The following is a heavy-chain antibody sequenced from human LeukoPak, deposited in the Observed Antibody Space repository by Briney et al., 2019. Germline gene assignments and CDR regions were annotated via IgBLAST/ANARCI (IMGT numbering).Heavy chain of an antibody. CDR2: IYTSGST. J-gene: IGHJ4*02. V-gene: IGHV4-4*07. Sequence: SETLSLTCTVSGGSISSYYWSWIRQPAGKGLEWIGRIYTSGSTNYNPSLKSRVTTSVDTSKNQFSLKLSSVTAADTAVYYCARGRYYYDSSGYSFFDYWGQGTLVTVSS. CDR3: ARGRYYYDSSGYSFFDY. CDR1: GGSISSYY. D-gene: IGHD3-22*01.